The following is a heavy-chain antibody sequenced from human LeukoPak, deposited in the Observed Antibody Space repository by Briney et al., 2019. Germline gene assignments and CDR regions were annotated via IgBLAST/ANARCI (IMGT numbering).Heavy chain of an antibody. CDR3: ARVSQEMATGSDY. Sequence: GGSLRLSCAASGFTFSSYSMNWVRQAPGKGLEWVSSISSSSSYIYYADSVKGRFTISRDNAKNSLYLQMNSLRAEDTAVYYCARVSQEMATGSDYWGQGTLVTVSS. V-gene: IGHV3-21*01. D-gene: IGHD5-24*01. J-gene: IGHJ4*02. CDR2: ISSSSSYI. CDR1: GFTFSSYS.